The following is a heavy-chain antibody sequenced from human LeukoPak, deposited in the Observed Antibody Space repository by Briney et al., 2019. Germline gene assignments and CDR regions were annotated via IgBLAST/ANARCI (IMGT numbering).Heavy chain of an antibody. D-gene: IGHD3-22*01. CDR2: FNREDAEP. V-gene: IGHV1-24*01. J-gene: IGHJ4*02. CDR3: ATLDSYYDNSGRPLVPD. CDR1: GYTLTDFS. Sequence: ASLKVSCNISGYTLTDFSMHWVRQAPGKGLEWMGGFNREDAEPIYAPHFRGRVTVTEDTSTDTAHMELSSLRSEDTAVYYCATLDSYYDNSGRPLVPDWGQGTLVTVSS.